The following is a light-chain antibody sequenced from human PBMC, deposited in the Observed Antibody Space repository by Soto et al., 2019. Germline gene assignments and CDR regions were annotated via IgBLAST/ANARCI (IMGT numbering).Light chain of an antibody. Sequence: DIQMTQSPSSLSASVGDRVTISCRASQGIIDYLAWYQQKQGKAPKLLIYAASTLKSGVPSRFSGSGSGTEFTLTISSLQPDDVAIYYCQKYNSYPQTFGQGTKVEIK. CDR2: AAS. CDR3: QKYNSYPQT. J-gene: IGKJ1*01. CDR1: QGIIDY. V-gene: IGKV1-27*01.